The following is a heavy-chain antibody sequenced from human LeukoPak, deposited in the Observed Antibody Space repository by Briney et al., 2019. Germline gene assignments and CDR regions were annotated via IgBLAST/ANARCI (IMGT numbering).Heavy chain of an antibody. CDR1: GGSLSGYY. CDR2: IIDDGTT. Sequence: PSETLSLTCAVFGGSLSGYYWTWIRQPPGKGLEWIGEIIDDGTTKYNSSLKSRVTLSVDTSKNQFSLHLTSVTAADTAVYYCARVSVYFDWSREGVGFDPWGQGTLVTVSS. V-gene: IGHV4-34*12. D-gene: IGHD3-9*01. J-gene: IGHJ5*02. CDR3: ARVSVYFDWSREGVGFDP.